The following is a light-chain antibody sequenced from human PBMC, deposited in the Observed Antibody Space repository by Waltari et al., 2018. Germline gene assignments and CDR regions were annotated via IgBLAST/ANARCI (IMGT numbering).Light chain of an antibody. CDR3: SSYSSVTNVV. J-gene: IGLJ2*01. V-gene: IGLV2-14*01. CDR2: DVS. CDR1: SSDVGGHPY. Sequence: QSALTQPASVSGSPGQSITISCTGTSSDVGGHPYVSWYQQHPGEAPKLSIYDVSSRPSGVSPRFAASRSGNTASLTMSGLRTEDEADYYCSSYSSVTNVVFGGGTKLTVL.